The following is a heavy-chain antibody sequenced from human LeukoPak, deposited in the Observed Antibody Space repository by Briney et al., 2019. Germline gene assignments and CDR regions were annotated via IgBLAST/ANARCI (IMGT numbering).Heavy chain of an antibody. J-gene: IGHJ4*02. Sequence: SETLSLTCTVSGGSISSGGYYWSWIRQPPGKGLEWIGYIYHSGSTNYNPSLKSRVTISVDTSENQFSLKLSSVTAADTAVYYCARLRLSFGVVIRVLPGNYYFDYWGQGTLVTVSS. V-gene: IGHV4-30-2*01. CDR3: ARLRLSFGVVIRVLPGNYYFDY. CDR2: IYHSGST. D-gene: IGHD3-3*01. CDR1: GGSISSGGYY.